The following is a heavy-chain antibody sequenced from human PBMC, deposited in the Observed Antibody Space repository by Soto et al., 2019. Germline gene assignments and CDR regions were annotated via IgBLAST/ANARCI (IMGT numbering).Heavy chain of an antibody. CDR3: ARVGYGTGSYSVDY. Sequence: SETLSLTCTVSGGSISSGGYYWSWIRQHPGKGLEWIGYIYYSGSTYYNPSLKSRVTISVDTSKNQFSLKLSSVTAADTAVYYCARVGYGTGSYSVDYWGQGTLVTLSS. V-gene: IGHV4-31*03. CDR1: GGSISSGGYY. CDR2: IYYSGST. J-gene: IGHJ4*02. D-gene: IGHD3-10*01.